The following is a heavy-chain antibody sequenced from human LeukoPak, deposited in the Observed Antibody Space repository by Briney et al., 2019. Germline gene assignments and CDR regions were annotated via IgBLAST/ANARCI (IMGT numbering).Heavy chain of an antibody. CDR2: INPDGRTT. V-gene: IGHV3-74*01. CDR1: GFTFSNYW. CDR3: AKDLHYGSADY. J-gene: IGHJ4*02. Sequence: GGSLRLSCAASGFTFSNYWMHWVRQDPGKGLVGVSFINPDGRTTNYADSVKGRFTISRDKAKNELYLQMNSLRAEDTAVYYCAKDLHYGSADYWGQGTLVTVSS. D-gene: IGHD3-10*01.